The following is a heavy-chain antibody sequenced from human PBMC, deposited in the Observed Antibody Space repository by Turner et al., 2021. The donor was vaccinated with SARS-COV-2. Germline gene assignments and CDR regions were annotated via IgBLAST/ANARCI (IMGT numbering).Heavy chain of an antibody. CDR3: ARGGLYYYDSSAYYGDAFDI. Sequence: QVQLVQSGAEVKKPGASVQVSCKASAYTFTGYYMHWVRQAPGQGLEWMGWINPNSGGTNYAQKFQGRVTMTRDTSSSTAYMELSRLRSDDTAVYYWARGGLYYYDSSAYYGDAFDIWGQGTMVTVSS. CDR1: AYTFTGYY. J-gene: IGHJ3*02. CDR2: INPNSGGT. D-gene: IGHD3-22*01. V-gene: IGHV1-2*02.